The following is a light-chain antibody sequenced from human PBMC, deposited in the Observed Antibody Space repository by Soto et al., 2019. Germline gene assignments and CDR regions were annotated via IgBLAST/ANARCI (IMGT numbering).Light chain of an antibody. V-gene: IGKV1-17*01. CDR2: AAS. J-gene: IGKJ1*01. CDR3: LQHNNYPPT. Sequence: DIQMTQSPSSLSASVGDRVTITFRASQVVRNYLAWFHQKPGKAPKRLIYAASNLQSGVPSRFSGSGSGTDFTLTISSLQPEDFATYFCLQHNNYPPTFGQGTKVDIK. CDR1: QVVRNY.